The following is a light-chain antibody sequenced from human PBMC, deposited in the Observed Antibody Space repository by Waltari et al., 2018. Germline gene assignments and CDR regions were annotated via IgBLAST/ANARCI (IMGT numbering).Light chain of an antibody. V-gene: IGLV4-69*01. CDR2: IISDGSH. CDR1: SGHSSNI. J-gene: IGLJ3*02. Sequence: QIVLTQSPSASASLGASVKLTCTLDSGHSSNIVAWLQQQPEEGPRYWMKIISDGSHSKGDEIPDRFSGSSSGAERYLTISSVQSEDEADYYGQTGGHGTWVFGGGTKLTVL. CDR3: QTGGHGTWV.